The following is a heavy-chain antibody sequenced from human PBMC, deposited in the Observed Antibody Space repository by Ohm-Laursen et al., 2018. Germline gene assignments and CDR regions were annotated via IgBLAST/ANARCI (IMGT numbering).Heavy chain of an antibody. CDR1: GFSFSSYA. J-gene: IGHJ6*02. Sequence: SLRLSCAASGFSFSSYAMGWVRQAPGKGLEWVSTISDSGGGTYYADSVKGRFTISRDNSKNTLYLQMNSLRAEDTAVYYCARGHYYDMDVWGQGTTVTVSS. V-gene: IGHV3-23*01. CDR3: ARGHYYDMDV. CDR2: ISDSGGGT.